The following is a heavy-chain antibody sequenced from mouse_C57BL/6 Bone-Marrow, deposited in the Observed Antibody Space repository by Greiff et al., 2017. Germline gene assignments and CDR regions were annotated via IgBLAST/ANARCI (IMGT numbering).Heavy chain of an antibody. CDR2: IDPENGDT. V-gene: IGHV14-4*01. CDR3: TAGSFDY. J-gene: IGHJ2*01. Sequence: EVQLQESGAELVRPGASVKLSCTASGFNIKDDYMHWVKQRPEQGLEWIGWIDPENGDTEYASKFQGKATITADTSSNTAYLQLSSLTSEDTAVYYCTAGSFDYWGQGTTLTVSS. CDR1: GFNIKDDY. D-gene: IGHD1-1*01.